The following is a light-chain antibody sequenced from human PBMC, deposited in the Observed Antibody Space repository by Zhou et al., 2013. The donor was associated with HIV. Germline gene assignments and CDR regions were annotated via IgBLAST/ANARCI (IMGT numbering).Light chain of an antibody. Sequence: VVMTQSPLSLPVTLGQPASISCRSSQSLVYSDGNTYLNWFQQRPGHSPRRLIYKVSNRDSGVPDRFSGSGSGTDFTLKISRVEAEDVGIYYCMQGTHWPTFGGRDQGGDQT. J-gene: IGKJ4*01. CDR3: MQGTHWPT. CDR2: KVS. V-gene: IGKV2-30*01. CDR1: QSLVYSDGNTY.